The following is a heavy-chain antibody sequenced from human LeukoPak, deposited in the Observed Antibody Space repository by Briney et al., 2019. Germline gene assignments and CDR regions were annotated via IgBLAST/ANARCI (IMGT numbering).Heavy chain of an antibody. CDR1: GYTFTSYD. V-gene: IGHV1-8*01. J-gene: IGHJ6*02. CDR2: MNPNSGNT. D-gene: IGHD4-11*01. Sequence: GASVKVSCKASGYTFTSYDINWVRQATGQGLEWMGWMNPNSGNTGYAQKFQGRVTTTRNTSISTAYMELSSLRSEDTAVYYCAIQYYYYYGMDVWGQGTTVTVSS. CDR3: AIQYYYYYGMDV.